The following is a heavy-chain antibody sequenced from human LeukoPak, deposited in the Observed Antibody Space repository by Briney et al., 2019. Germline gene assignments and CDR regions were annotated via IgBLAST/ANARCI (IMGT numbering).Heavy chain of an antibody. CDR2: XXXSGST. CDR3: ARPQRVYVWGSYRSTYYFDY. Sequence: TXXLTCAVXXXXXXXXXWSXIXQPPXXXXXXXXXXXXSGSTNYNPSLKSRVTISVDTSKNQFSLKLSSVTAADTAVYYCARPQRVYVWGSYRSTYYFDYWGQGTLVTVSS. V-gene: IGHV4-34*01. D-gene: IGHD3-16*02. J-gene: IGHJ4*02. CDR1: XXXXXXXX.